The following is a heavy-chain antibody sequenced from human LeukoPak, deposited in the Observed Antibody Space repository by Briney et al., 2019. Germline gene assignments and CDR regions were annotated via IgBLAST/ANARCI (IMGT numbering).Heavy chain of an antibody. V-gene: IGHV3-7*01. J-gene: IGHJ4*02. CDR2: IKQDGSER. CDR1: GFTFSSYW. CDR3: ARVMVRGVIHN. D-gene: IGHD3-10*01. Sequence: GGSLRLSCAASGFTFSSYWMSWVRQAPGKGLEWVANIKQDGSERYYVDSVKGRFTISRDNAKNSLYLQMNSLRAEDTAVYYCARVMVRGVIHNWGQGTLVTVSS.